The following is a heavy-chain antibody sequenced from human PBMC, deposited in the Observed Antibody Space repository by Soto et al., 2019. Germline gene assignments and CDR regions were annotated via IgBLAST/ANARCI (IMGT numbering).Heavy chain of an antibody. CDR2: VSSRSTNI. D-gene: IGHD3-3*02. Sequence: GGSVRLSGVGAGFAVSGCRMVWDSQAPGRGLEWVASVSSRSTNIDYADSVKGRFTISRDNAKNLVSLQMSSLRGEDTALYYCAKSTEPGYSIRWCYFEYWGQGTPVTVSS. CDR1: GFAVSGCR. J-gene: IGHJ4*02. V-gene: IGHV3-21*06. CDR3: AKSTEPGYSIRWCYFEY.